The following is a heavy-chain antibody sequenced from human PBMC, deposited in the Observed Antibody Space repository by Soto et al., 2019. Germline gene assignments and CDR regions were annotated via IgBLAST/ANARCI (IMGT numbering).Heavy chain of an antibody. Sequence: QVQLVQSGAEVKKPGASVKVSCKASGYTFTSYGISWVRQAPGQGLEWMGWISAYNGNTNYAQKLQGRVTMTTDTSLRTAYMELRGLRSNDTAVYYFAEFMAAAVDFDYWGKVTLVTVAA. CDR2: ISAYNGNT. J-gene: IGHJ4*02. D-gene: IGHD6-25*01. CDR1: GYTFTSYG. V-gene: IGHV1-18*01. CDR3: AEFMAAAVDFDY.